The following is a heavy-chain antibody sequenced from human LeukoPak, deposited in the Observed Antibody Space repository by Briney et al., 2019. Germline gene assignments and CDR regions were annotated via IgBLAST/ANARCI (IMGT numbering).Heavy chain of an antibody. J-gene: IGHJ5*02. D-gene: IGHD6-19*01. Sequence: GASVKVSCKASGYTFTGYYMHWVRQAPGQGLEWMGWINPNSGGTNYAQKFQGWVTMTRDTSISTAYMELSRLRSDDTAVYYCARGVIAVAGTRLSRGLHITDPWGQGTLVTVSS. CDR3: ARGVIAVAGTRLSRGLHITDP. CDR1: GYTFTGYY. CDR2: INPNSGGT. V-gene: IGHV1-2*04.